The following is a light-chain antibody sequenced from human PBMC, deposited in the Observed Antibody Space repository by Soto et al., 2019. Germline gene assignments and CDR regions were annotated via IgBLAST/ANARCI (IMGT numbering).Light chain of an antibody. CDR2: SND. J-gene: IGLJ3*02. CDR3: AAWDDSLNGPV. Sequence: QSVLTQPPSASGTPGQRVTISCSGSSSNIGSNTVNWYQQLPGTAPKLLIQSNDQRPSGVPDRFSGSKSGTSASLAISGLQSEDEADYYCAAWDDSLNGPVFGGGTKVTVL. CDR1: SSNIGSNT. V-gene: IGLV1-44*01.